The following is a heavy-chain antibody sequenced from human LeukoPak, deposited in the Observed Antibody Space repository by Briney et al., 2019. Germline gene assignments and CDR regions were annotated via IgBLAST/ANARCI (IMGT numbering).Heavy chain of an antibody. D-gene: IGHD4-11*01. J-gene: IGHJ5*02. CDR1: GGSFSGYY. CDR3: ARVATVTSNWFDP. V-gene: IGHV4-34*01. Sequence: SETLSLTCAVYGGSFSGYYWSWIRQPPGKGLEWIGEINHSGSTNYNPSLKSRVTISVDTSKNQFSLKLSSVTAADTAVYYCARVATVTSNWFDPWGQGTLVTVSS. CDR2: INHSGST.